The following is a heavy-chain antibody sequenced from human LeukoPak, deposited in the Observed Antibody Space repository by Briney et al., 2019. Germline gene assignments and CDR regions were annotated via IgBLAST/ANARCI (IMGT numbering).Heavy chain of an antibody. Sequence: PGGSLRLSCQASGFTFYMYAMSWVRQAPGKGLEWVASMCGTAGCTFYPDSVKGRFTISRDNAKNSLYLQMNSLRAEDTAVYYCTRGVVDITMIVVAIYYFDYWGQGTLVTVSS. D-gene: IGHD3-22*01. CDR1: GFTFYMYA. CDR3: TRGVVDITMIVVAIYYFDY. J-gene: IGHJ4*02. V-gene: IGHV3-23*01. CDR2: MCGTAGCT.